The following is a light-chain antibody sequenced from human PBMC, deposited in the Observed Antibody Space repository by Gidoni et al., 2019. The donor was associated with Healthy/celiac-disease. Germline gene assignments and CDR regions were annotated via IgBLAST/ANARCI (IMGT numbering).Light chain of an antibody. V-gene: IGKV1-5*03. Sequence: DIQMTQSPTTLAASVGDRVTIPCRASQSSSSWLAWYQQKPGKAPKLLIYKASSLESGVPSRFSGSGSGTEVTLTISSLQADDFATYYCQQYNSYPFTFGPGTKVDIK. CDR2: KAS. CDR3: QQYNSYPFT. CDR1: QSSSSW. J-gene: IGKJ3*01.